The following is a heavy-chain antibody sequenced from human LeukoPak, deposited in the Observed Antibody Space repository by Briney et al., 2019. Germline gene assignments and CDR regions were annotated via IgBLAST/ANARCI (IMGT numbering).Heavy chain of an antibody. Sequence: SETLSLTCTVSGGSISSSSYYWGWIRQPPGKGLEWIGSIYYSGSTYYNPSLKSRVTISVDTSKNQFSLKLSSVTAADTAVYYCARDLPILYDILTGSDAFDIWGQGTMVTVSS. CDR2: IYYSGST. D-gene: IGHD3-9*01. CDR1: GGSISSSSYY. CDR3: ARDLPILYDILTGSDAFDI. V-gene: IGHV4-39*07. J-gene: IGHJ3*02.